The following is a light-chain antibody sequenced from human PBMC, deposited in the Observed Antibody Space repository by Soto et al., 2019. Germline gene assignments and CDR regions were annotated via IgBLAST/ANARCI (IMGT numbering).Light chain of an antibody. Sequence: EIVLTQSPVTLSLSPGESATLSCRASQSVSGYLAWYQQKPGQAPRLLIYDASIRATGIPARFRGSGFGTDFTLTISSLEPEDFAVYYCQQYGTLITFGQGTRLEIK. J-gene: IGKJ5*01. CDR2: DAS. V-gene: IGKV3-11*01. CDR3: QQYGTLIT. CDR1: QSVSGY.